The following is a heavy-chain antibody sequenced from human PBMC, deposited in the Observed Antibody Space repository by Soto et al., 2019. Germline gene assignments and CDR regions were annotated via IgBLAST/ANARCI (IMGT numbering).Heavy chain of an antibody. D-gene: IGHD3-16*01. CDR1: GYTFTRYG. V-gene: IGHV1-18*01. Sequence: QVQLVPSGAEVQNPGASVTVSCKASGYTFTRYGIGWARQAPGQGLEWMGWINTYNGNTNYAQNVQGRVTLTTDTTTSTAYMELRSLRSNDTAIYYCAMVDVYVTPSTQDVWGQGTTVIVAS. CDR3: AMVDVYVTPSTQDV. CDR2: INTYNGNT. J-gene: IGHJ6*02.